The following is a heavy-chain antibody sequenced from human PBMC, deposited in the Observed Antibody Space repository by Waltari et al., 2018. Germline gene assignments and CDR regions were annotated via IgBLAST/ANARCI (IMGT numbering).Heavy chain of an antibody. J-gene: IGHJ4*01. CDR3: AREDIVATKVFDD. D-gene: IGHD5-12*01. Sequence: QVQLVQSGAEVKKPGASVKVSCKTSGYTFTAYYMHWVRQVPGQGLEWMEWINGNTGDRDYAQKFRGRVTMTRETSLTTVYMEMNRLTSGDTALYYCAREDIVATKVFDDWGHGTLVTVSS. V-gene: IGHV1-2*02. CDR2: INGNTGDR. CDR1: GYTFTAYY.